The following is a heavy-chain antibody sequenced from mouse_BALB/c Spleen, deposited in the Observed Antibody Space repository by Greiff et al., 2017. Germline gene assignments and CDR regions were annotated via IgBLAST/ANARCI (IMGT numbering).Heavy chain of an antibody. CDR3: ARFYYYGSSYYFDY. J-gene: IGHJ2*01. CDR1: GYSFTDYN. CDR2: IDPYNGGT. Sequence: EVKVVESGPELVKPGASVKVSCKASGYSFTDYNMYWVKQSHGKSLEWIGYIDPYNGGTSYNQKFKGKATLTVDKSSSTAFMHLNSLTSEDSAVYYCARFYYYGSSYYFDYWGQGTTLTVSS. V-gene: IGHV1S135*01. D-gene: IGHD1-1*01.